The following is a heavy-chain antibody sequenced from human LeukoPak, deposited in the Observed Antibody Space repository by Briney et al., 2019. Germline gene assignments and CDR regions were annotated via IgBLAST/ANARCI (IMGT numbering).Heavy chain of an antibody. Sequence: PGGSLRLSCAASGFTFSSYAMHWVRQAPGKGLEWVAVISYDGSNKYYAGSVKGRFTISRDNSKNTLYLQMNSLRAEDTAVYYCARGEYSYGRYFDYWGQGTLVTVSS. D-gene: IGHD5-18*01. CDR2: ISYDGSNK. CDR3: ARGEYSYGRYFDY. J-gene: IGHJ4*02. V-gene: IGHV3-30-3*01. CDR1: GFTFSSYA.